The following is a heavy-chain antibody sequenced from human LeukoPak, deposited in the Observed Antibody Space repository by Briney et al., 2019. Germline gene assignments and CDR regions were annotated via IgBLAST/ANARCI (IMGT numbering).Heavy chain of an antibody. D-gene: IGHD2-2*01. CDR1: GFTFSGSA. CDR3: ARRYCSTCPTGHAFDL. CDR2: IRSKANGYTT. J-gene: IGHJ3*01. V-gene: IGHV3-73*01. Sequence: GGSLRLSCAASGFTFSGSAMHWVRQASGKGLEWVGRIRSKANGYTTAYGASVKGRFTISRDDSQRATYVQMNSLRAEDTAVYYCARRYCSTCPTGHAFDLWGQGTMVTVSS.